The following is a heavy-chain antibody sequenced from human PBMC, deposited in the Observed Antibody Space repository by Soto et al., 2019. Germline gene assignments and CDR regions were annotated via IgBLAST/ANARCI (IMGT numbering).Heavy chain of an antibody. CDR3: ARDKITGLFDY. CDR2: MYHSGST. Sequence: SETLSLTCAVSGGSISSGGYSWSWIRQPPGKGLEWIGYMYHSGSTYYNPSLKSRVTISIDRSKKQFSLKLTSVTAADTAVYYCARDKITGLFDYWGQGTLVTVSS. CDR1: GGSISSGGYS. D-gene: IGHD2-8*02. V-gene: IGHV4-30-2*01. J-gene: IGHJ4*02.